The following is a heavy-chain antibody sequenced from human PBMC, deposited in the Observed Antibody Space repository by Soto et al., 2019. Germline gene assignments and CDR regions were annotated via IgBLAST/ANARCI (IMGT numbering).Heavy chain of an antibody. D-gene: IGHD2-15*01. Sequence: SETLSLTCSVSGGAIANNNYFWGWVRQPPGKGLEWIGSAAYSGGTYKNPSLKSRVTVSVDTSKNQFSLKLTSVTAADTAVYYCAKVVVGATSHSDFDSWGQGTLVTVSS. CDR3: AKVVVGATSHSDFDS. V-gene: IGHV4-39*01. CDR2: AAYSGGT. CDR1: GGAIANNNYF. J-gene: IGHJ4*02.